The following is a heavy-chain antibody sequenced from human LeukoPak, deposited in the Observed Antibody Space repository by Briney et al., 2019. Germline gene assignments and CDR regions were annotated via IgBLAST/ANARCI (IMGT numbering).Heavy chain of an antibody. D-gene: IGHD1-7*01. V-gene: IGHV4-31*03. CDR1: GGSISSGGYY. J-gene: IGHJ4*02. CDR3: ARVNYWLLDY. CDR2: IYYSGST. Sequence: SETLSLTCTVSGGSISSGGYYWSWIRQHPGKGLEWIGYIYYSGSTYYNPSLKSRVTISVDTSKNQFSLKLSSVTAADTAVYYCARVNYWLLDYWGRGTLVTVSS.